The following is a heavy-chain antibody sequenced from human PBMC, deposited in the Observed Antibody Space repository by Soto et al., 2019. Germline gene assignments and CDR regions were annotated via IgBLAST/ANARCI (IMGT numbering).Heavy chain of an antibody. CDR2: IVGGGDST. D-gene: IGHD1-26*01. Sequence: GGSLRLSCAASGFTFSSYAMSWVRQAPGKGLEWVSAIVGGGDSTYYADSVKGRFTISRDNSKNTLHLQMNSLRAEDTAVYYCAKDRISVPYSFDYWGQGTLVTVSS. CDR1: GFTFSSYA. CDR3: AKDRISVPYSFDY. V-gene: IGHV3-23*01. J-gene: IGHJ4*02.